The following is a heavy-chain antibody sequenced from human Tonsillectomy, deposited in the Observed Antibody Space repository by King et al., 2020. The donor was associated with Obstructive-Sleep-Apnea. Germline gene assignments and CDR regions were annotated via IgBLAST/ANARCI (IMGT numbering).Heavy chain of an antibody. V-gene: IGHV4-39*07. CDR2: IYYSGST. J-gene: IGHJ4*02. CDR3: ARDLDDDGSGSYYLTFHFDY. CDR1: GGSISSSSYY. D-gene: IGHD3-10*01. Sequence: QLQESGPGLVKPSETLSLTFTVSGGSISSSSYYWGWIRQPPGKGREWIGSIYYSGSTYYNPSLQSRVTISVDTSKNQFSLKLSSVTAADTAVYYCARDLDDDGSGSYYLTFHFDYWGQGTLVTVSS.